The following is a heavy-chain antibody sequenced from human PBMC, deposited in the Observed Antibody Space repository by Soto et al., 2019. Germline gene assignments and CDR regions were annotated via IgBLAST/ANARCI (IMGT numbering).Heavy chain of an antibody. D-gene: IGHD6-19*01. CDR2: IYNSGST. CDR3: ARQILAVAGWRAFDV. Sequence: SETLSLTCTVSGGSISSYYWSWIRQSPGKGLEWIGYIYNSGSTNYNPSLKSRVTISVDTSKSQFSLKLTSVTAADTAVYYCARQILAVAGWRAFDVWGQGTMVTVSS. J-gene: IGHJ3*01. CDR1: GGSISSYY. V-gene: IGHV4-59*08.